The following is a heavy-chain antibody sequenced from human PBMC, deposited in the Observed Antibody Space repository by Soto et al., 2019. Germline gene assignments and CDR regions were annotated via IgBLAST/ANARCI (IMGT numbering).Heavy chain of an antibody. CDR3: ARATYDRLDY. V-gene: IGHV4-38-2*01. J-gene: IGHJ4*02. D-gene: IGHD3-9*01. CDR1: GYSISSGYY. CDR2: IYHSGST. Sequence: SETLSLTCDVSGYSISSGYYWCWIRQPPGKGLECIGNIYHSGSTDYNPSLKGRVTMSVDTSKSRSYLKLSSVTAADTAVYYCARATYDRLDYWGPGTLVTVSS.